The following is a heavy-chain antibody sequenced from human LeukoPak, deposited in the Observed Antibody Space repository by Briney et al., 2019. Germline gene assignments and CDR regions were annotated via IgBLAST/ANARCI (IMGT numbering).Heavy chain of an antibody. CDR1: GFTFSSNG. CDR2: IWYDGSNK. V-gene: IGHV3-33*01. CDR3: ARDRDYDYLDY. J-gene: IGHJ4*02. Sequence: GGSLRLSCAASGFTFSSNGMHWVRQAPGRGLEWVAVIWYDGSNKYYADSVKGRFTISRDNSKNTLYLQMNILRAEDTAVYYCARDRDYDYLDYWGQGTLVTVSS. D-gene: IGHD5-12*01.